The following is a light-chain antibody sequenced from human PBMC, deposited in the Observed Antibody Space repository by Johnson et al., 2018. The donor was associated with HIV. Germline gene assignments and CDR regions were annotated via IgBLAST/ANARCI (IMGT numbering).Light chain of an antibody. Sequence: QSVLTQPPSVSAAPGQKVTISCSGSSSNNGNNYVSWYQQLPGTAPKLLIYENNKRPSGIPDRFSGSKSGTSATLGITGLQTGDEADYYCGTWDSSLSVNYVFGTGTKVTVL. CDR1: SSNNGNNY. V-gene: IGLV1-51*02. CDR3: GTWDSSLSVNYV. J-gene: IGLJ1*01. CDR2: ENN.